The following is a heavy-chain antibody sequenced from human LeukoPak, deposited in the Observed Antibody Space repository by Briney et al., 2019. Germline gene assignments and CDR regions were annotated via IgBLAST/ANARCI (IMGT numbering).Heavy chain of an antibody. CDR2: ISGSGGST. CDR3: ARDFEFGSAAGTPN. V-gene: IGHV3-23*01. D-gene: IGHD6-13*01. J-gene: IGHJ4*02. CDR1: GFTFSSYG. Sequence: PGGSLRLSCAASGFTFSSYGMSWVRQAPGKGLEWVSVISGSGGSTYYADSVKGRFTISRDNSKNTLYLQMNSLRAEDTAVYYCARDFEFGSAAGTPNWGQGTLVTVSS.